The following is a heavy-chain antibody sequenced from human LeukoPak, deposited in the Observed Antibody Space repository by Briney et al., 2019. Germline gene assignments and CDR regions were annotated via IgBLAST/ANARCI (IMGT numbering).Heavy chain of an antibody. CDR2: ISYDGSNK. CDR1: GFTFSSYG. Sequence: PGGSLLLSCAASGFTFSSYGMHWVRPAPGKGLEWVAVISYDGSNKYYADSGKGRFTISRDNSKNTLYPQMNSLRAEDTAVYYCASPGSRDGYSLGYWGQGTLVTVSS. J-gene: IGHJ4*02. D-gene: IGHD5-24*01. V-gene: IGHV3-30*03. CDR3: ASPGSRDGYSLGY.